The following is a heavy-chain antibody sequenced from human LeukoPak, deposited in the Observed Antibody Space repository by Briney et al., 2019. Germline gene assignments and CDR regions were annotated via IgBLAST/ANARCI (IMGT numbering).Heavy chain of an antibody. CDR1: GGSFSGYY. CDR3: ARLSGYYTGRWSSRYYYYYMDV. CDR2: INHSGST. V-gene: IGHV4-34*01. Sequence: SETLSLTCAVYGGSFSGYYWSWIRQPPGKGLEWIGEINHSGSTNYNPSLKSRVTLSVDTSKNQFSLKLSSVTAADTAVYYCARLSGYYTGRWSSRYYYYYMDVWGKGTTVTVSS. D-gene: IGHD3-3*01. J-gene: IGHJ6*03.